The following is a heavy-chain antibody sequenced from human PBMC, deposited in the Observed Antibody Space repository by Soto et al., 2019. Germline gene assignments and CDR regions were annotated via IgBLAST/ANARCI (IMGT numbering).Heavy chain of an antibody. CDR3: ARYRTYSSSWPRYYFDY. CDR2: IYYSGNT. J-gene: IGHJ4*02. V-gene: IGHV4-30-4*01. D-gene: IGHD6-13*01. Sequence: PSETLSLTCSVSGGSISSGYYYWSWIRQPPGKGLEWIGNIYYSGNTYYNPSLKSRVTISVDTSKNQFSLKLNSVTAADTAVYYCARYRTYSSSWPRYYFDYWGQGTLVTVSS. CDR1: GGSISSGYYY.